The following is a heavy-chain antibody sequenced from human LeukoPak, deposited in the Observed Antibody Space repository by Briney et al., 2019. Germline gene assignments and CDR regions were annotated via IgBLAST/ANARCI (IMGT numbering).Heavy chain of an antibody. CDR2: ITGSGGST. J-gene: IGHJ4*02. D-gene: IGHD1-26*01. CDR1: GFTFSTSG. V-gene: IGHV3-23*01. CDR3: ARELGSYRPHDY. Sequence: PGGSLRLSCAASGFTFSTSGMSWVRQAPGKGLEWVSTITGSGGSTYYADSVKGQFTISRDNSKNTLYLQMNSLRAEDTALYHCARELGSYRPHDYWGQGTLVTVSS.